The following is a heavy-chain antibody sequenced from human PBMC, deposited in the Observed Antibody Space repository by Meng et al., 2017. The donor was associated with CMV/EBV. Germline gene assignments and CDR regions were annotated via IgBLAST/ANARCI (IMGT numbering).Heavy chain of an antibody. CDR2: IDYSACT. CDR3: ARYSSRWVTKYYFDY. CDR1: GGSISSRSYY. Sequence: DPSLLKPSATASLTCSVSGGSISSRSYYWGCIRQPPGQGLEWIGSIDYSACTYYNPSLKSRVTISVDTSKNQFSLKLSSVPAADTAVYYCARYSSRWVTKYYFDYWGQGTLVTVSS. J-gene: IGHJ4*02. D-gene: IGHD3-22*01. V-gene: IGHV4-39*07.